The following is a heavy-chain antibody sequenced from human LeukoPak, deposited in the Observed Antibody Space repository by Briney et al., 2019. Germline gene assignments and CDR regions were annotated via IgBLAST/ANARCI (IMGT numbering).Heavy chain of an antibody. J-gene: IGHJ4*02. CDR3: ARVRGSSWTTYYFDY. V-gene: IGHV4-34*01. D-gene: IGHD6-13*01. Sequence: SETLSLTCAVYGGSFSGYYWSWIRQPPGKGLEWIGEINHSGSTNYNPSLKSRVTISVDTSKSQFSLKLSSVTAADTAVYYCARVRGSSWTTYYFDYWGQGTLVTVSS. CDR2: INHSGST. CDR1: GGSFSGYY.